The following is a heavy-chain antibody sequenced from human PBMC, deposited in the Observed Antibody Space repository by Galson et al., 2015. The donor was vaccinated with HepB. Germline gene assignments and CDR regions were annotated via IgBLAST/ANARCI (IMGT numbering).Heavy chain of an antibody. CDR3: TRGHYGGNSVYFQH. CDR2: INIDGSSR. Sequence: SLRLSCAASGFTFSSFWMHWVRQAPGKGLVWVSRINIDGSSRNYADFVKGRFTISRDNDKNTLYLQMKSLRAEDTAVYYCTRGHYGGNSVYFQHWGQGTLVTVSS. V-gene: IGHV3-74*01. D-gene: IGHD4-23*01. J-gene: IGHJ1*01. CDR1: GFTFSSFW.